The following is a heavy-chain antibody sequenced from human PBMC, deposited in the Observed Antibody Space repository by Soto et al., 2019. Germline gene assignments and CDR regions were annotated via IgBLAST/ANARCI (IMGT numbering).Heavy chain of an antibody. CDR3: ATVYSGYDYMGFDY. CDR2: FDPEDGET. V-gene: IGHV1-24*01. J-gene: IGHJ4*02. Sequence: ASVKVSCKVSGYTLTELSMHWVRQAPGKGLEWMGTFDPEDGETIYAQKFQGRVTMTEDTSTDTAYMELSSLRSEDTAVYYCATVYSGYDYMGFDYWGQGTLVTVYS. CDR1: GYTLTELS. D-gene: IGHD5-12*01.